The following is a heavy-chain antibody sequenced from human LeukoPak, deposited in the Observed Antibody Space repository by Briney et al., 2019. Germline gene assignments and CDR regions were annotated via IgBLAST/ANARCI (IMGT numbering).Heavy chain of an antibody. V-gene: IGHV5-10-1*01. CDR3: ASFSSYGSAPGDY. CDR2: IDPSDSYT. J-gene: IGHJ4*02. CDR1: GDSFTSYW. D-gene: IGHD3-10*01. Sequence: GESLKIPCKGSGDSFTSYWISWVRQMPGKGLEWMGRIDPSDSYTNYSPSFQGHVTISAGKSISTAYLQWSSLKASDTAMYYCASFSSYGSAPGDYWGQGALVTVSS.